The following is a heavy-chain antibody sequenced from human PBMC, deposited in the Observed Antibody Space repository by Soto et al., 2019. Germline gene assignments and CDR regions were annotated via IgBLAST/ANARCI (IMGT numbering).Heavy chain of an antibody. CDR3: ATRGIAVAGTCDYYDYGMAV. D-gene: IGHD6-19*01. Sequence: GEPLKISCKGSGYSFTSYCISWLRQMPGKGLEWMGRIDPSDSYTNYSPSLQGHVTISADESFSTAYLQWSSMKASDTAMYYCATRGIAVAGTCDYYDYGMAVWAKVTKVTVSS. V-gene: IGHV5-10-1*01. CDR2: IDPSDSYT. J-gene: IGHJ6*04. CDR1: GYSFTSYC.